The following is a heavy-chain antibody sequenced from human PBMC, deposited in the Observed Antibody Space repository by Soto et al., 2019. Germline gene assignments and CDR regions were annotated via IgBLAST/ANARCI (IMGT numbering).Heavy chain of an antibody. CDR2: IYYSGST. Sequence: QLQLQESGPGLVKPSETLSLTCTVSGGSISTSSYYWGWIRQPPGKGLEWIGSIYYSGSTYYNPSLKSRVTISVDTSKNQFSLKLSSVTAADTAVYYCARLSPQTDPYSGYGTGAFDIWGQGTLVTVSS. J-gene: IGHJ3*02. CDR1: GGSISTSSYY. CDR3: ARLSPQTDPYSGYGTGAFDI. D-gene: IGHD5-12*01. V-gene: IGHV4-39*01.